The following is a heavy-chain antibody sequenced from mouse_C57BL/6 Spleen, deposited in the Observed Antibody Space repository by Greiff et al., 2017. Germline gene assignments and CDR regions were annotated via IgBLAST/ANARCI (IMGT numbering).Heavy chain of an antibody. CDR2: INPNNGGT. J-gene: IGHJ1*03. Sequence: EVQRVESGPELVKPGASVKIPCKASGYTFTDYNMDWVKQSHGKSLEWIGDINPNNGGTIYNQKFKGKATLTVDKSSSTAYMELRSLTSEDTAVYYCARSITTDWYFDVWGTGTTVTVSS. CDR3: ARSITTDWYFDV. CDR1: GYTFTDYN. V-gene: IGHV1-18*01. D-gene: IGHD1-1*01.